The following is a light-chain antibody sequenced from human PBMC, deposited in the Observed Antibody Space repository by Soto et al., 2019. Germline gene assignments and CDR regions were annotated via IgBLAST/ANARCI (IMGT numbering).Light chain of an antibody. CDR2: GAS. CDR3: QQYGNSRT. Sequence: EIVLTQSPGTLSLSPGERATLSCRASQSVSSSYLAWYQQKPGQAPRLLIYGASSRATGIPDRLSGSGSGTDFTLTISRLEPEDFAVYYCQQYGNSRTFGQGTKVEIK. J-gene: IGKJ1*01. V-gene: IGKV3-20*01. CDR1: QSVSSSY.